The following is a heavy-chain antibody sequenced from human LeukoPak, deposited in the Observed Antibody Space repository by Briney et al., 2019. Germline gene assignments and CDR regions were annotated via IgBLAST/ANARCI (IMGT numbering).Heavy chain of an antibody. Sequence: GGSLRLSCAASGFTFSSYAMSWVRQAPGKGLEWVSSITSSSSYIYYADSVKGRFTISRDNAKNSLYLQMNSLRAEDTAVYYCARDLMRSSGPGGWGQGTLVTVSS. D-gene: IGHD6-19*01. V-gene: IGHV3-21*01. J-gene: IGHJ4*02. CDR1: GFTFSSYA. CDR3: ARDLMRSSGPGG. CDR2: ITSSSSYI.